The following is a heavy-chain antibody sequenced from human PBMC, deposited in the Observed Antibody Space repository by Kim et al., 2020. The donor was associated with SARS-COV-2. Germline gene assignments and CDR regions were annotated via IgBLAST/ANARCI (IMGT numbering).Heavy chain of an antibody. J-gene: IGHJ3*02. CDR2: IGTAGDT. Sequence: GGSLRLSCAASGFTFSSYDMHWVRQATGKGLEWVSAIGTAGDTYYPGSVKGRFTISRENAKNSLYLQMNSLRAGDTAVYYCARSKLVLWFGELLQDAFDIWGQGTMVTVSS. D-gene: IGHD3-10*01. V-gene: IGHV3-13*04. CDR1: GFTFSSYD. CDR3: ARSKLVLWFGELLQDAFDI.